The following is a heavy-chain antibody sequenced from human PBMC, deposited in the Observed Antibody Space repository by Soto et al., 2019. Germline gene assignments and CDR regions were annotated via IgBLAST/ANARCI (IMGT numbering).Heavy chain of an antibody. D-gene: IGHD3-16*02. CDR2: INPSGGST. Sequence: ASVKVSCKASGYTFTSYYMHWVRQAPGQGLEWMGIINPSGGSTSYAQKFQGRVTMTRDTSTSTVYMELSSLRSEDTAVYYCARAHYDYVWGSYRYAPNYFDYWDQGTPVTVSS. CDR1: GYTFTSYY. CDR3: ARAHYDYVWGSYRYAPNYFDY. J-gene: IGHJ4*02. V-gene: IGHV1-46*01.